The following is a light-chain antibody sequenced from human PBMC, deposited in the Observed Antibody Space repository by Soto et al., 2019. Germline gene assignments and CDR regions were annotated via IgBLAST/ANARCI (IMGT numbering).Light chain of an antibody. CDR1: NIGSKS. CDR3: QVWDSSSDHVV. J-gene: IGLJ2*01. Sequence: SYELTQPPSVSVAPGQTARITWGGNNIGSKSVHWYQQKPGQAPVLVVYDDSDRPSGIPERFSGSNSGNTATLTISRVEAGDEADYYCQVWDSSSDHVVFGGGTKLPVL. V-gene: IGLV3-21*02. CDR2: DDS.